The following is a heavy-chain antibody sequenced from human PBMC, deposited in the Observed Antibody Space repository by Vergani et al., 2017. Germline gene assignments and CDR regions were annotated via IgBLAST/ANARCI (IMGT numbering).Heavy chain of an antibody. Sequence: EVQLVESGGGLVKTGGSLRLSCAASGFTFSSYSMNWVRQAPGKGLEWVSSISSSSSYIYYADSVKGRFTSSRDKAKNSLYLQMNSLRAEDTAVYYCARDTERNYYYYVDYWGQGTLVTVSS. D-gene: IGHD4-11*01. CDR2: ISSSSSYI. CDR1: GFTFSSYS. CDR3: ARDTERNYYYYVDY. J-gene: IGHJ4*02. V-gene: IGHV3-21*01.